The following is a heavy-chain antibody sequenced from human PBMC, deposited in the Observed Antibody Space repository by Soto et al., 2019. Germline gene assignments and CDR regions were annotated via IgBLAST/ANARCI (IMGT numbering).Heavy chain of an antibody. CDR2: INAGNGNT. V-gene: IGHV1-3*01. J-gene: IGHJ3*02. CDR1: GGTFSSYT. CDR3: ARDRGIVVVISSLDAFDI. D-gene: IGHD3-22*01. Sequence: ASVKVSCKASGGTFSSYTISWVRQAPGQRLEWMGWINAGNGNTKYSQKFQGRVTITRDTSASTAYMELSSLGSEDTAVYYCARDRGIVVVISSLDAFDIWGQGTMVTVSS.